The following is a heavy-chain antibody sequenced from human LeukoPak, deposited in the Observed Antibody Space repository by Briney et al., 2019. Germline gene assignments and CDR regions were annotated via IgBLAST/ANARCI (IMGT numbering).Heavy chain of an antibody. Sequence: GGSLRLSCAASGFTFRSCAMSWVRQAPGKGLEWDSAISGSGGSTSYADSVKGRFTISRDNSKNTLYLQMNSLRAEDTAVYYCAQDQSLSSGYYYRPFYFDYWGQGTLVTVSS. J-gene: IGHJ4*02. CDR2: ISGSGGST. CDR3: AQDQSLSSGYYYRPFYFDY. CDR1: GFTFRSCA. V-gene: IGHV3-23*01. D-gene: IGHD3-22*01.